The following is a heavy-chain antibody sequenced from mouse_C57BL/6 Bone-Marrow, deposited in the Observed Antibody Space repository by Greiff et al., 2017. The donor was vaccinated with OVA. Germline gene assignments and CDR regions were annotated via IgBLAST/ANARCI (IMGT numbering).Heavy chain of an antibody. CDR3: ARGYGSSYWWYFDV. CDR1: GYTFTSYW. D-gene: IGHD1-1*01. CDR2: IDPSDSYT. J-gene: IGHJ1*03. V-gene: IGHV1-69*01. Sequence: VQLQQPGAELVMPGASVKLSCKASGYTFTSYWMHWVKQRPGQGLEWIGEIDPSDSYTNYNQKFKGKSTLTVDKSSSAAYMQLSSLTSEDSAVYYWARGYGSSYWWYFDVWGTGTTVTVSS.